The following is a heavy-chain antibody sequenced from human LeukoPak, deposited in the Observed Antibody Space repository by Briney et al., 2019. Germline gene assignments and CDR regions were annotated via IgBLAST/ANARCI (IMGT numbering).Heavy chain of an antibody. CDR3: ARHRGLHFDY. Sequence: SETLSLTCTVSGGSISSYYWSWIRQPPGKGLEWIGYIYYSGSTNYNPSLKSRVTISVDTSKNQFSLKLSSVTAADTAVYYCARHRGLHFDYWGQGTLVTVSS. CDR1: GGSISSYY. J-gene: IGHJ4*02. D-gene: IGHD3-16*01. V-gene: IGHV4-59*08. CDR2: IYYSGST.